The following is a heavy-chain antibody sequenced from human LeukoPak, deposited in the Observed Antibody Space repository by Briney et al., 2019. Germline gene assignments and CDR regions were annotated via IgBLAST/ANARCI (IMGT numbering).Heavy chain of an antibody. V-gene: IGHV3-7*01. D-gene: IGHD3-22*01. CDR3: AREGDYYDSTGFYAY. CDR2: IREDGDEK. J-gene: IGHJ4*02. CDR1: GFTFSTFW. Sequence: GGSLRLSCAGSGFTFSTFWMSWVRQAPGKGLEWVANIREDGDEKSYADSVKGRFTISRDNAKNSLYLQMDSLRAEDTAVYYCAREGDYYDSTGFYAYWGQGTLVTVSS.